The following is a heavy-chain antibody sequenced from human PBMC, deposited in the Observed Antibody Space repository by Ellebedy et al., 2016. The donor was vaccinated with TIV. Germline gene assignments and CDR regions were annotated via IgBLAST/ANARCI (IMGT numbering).Heavy chain of an antibody. Sequence: SETLSLXCAVYGGSFSGYYWSWIRQPPGKGLEWIGEINHSGSTNYNPSLKSRVTISVDTSKNQFSLKLSSVTAADTAVYYCARGLKYCTSTSCYLTGYYYMDVWGEGTTVTVSS. CDR2: INHSGST. D-gene: IGHD2-2*01. V-gene: IGHV4-34*01. CDR3: ARGLKYCTSTSCYLTGYYYMDV. J-gene: IGHJ6*03. CDR1: GGSFSGYY.